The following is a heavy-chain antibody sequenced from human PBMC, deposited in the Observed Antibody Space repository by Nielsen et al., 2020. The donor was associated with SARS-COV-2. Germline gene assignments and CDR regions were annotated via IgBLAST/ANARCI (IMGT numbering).Heavy chain of an antibody. D-gene: IGHD3-16*01. Sequence: LRLSCAISGGSISSGGYSWSWIRQPPGKGLEWIGYIYHSGRTYYNPSLKSRVTISVDRSKNQFSLKLSSVTAADTAVYYCARGGRITFGGADDAFDIWGQGTMVTVSS. CDR1: GGSISSGGYS. CDR3: ARGGRITFGGADDAFDI. CDR2: IYHSGRT. V-gene: IGHV4-30-2*01. J-gene: IGHJ3*02.